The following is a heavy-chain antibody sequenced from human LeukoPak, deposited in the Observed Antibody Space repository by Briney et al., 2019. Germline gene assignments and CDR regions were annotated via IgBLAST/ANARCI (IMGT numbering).Heavy chain of an antibody. D-gene: IGHD3-22*01. V-gene: IGHV1-2*04. CDR3: ARGYYYDSSGYYQLDY. CDR2: INLNNDDT. CDR1: GYTFTGYY. Sequence: ASVKVSCKASGYTFTGYYMHWVRQAPGQGLEWMGWINLNNDDTNYAQKFQGWVTMTRDTSFSTAYMELSRLRSDDTAVYYCARGYYYDSSGYYQLDYWGQGTLVTVSS. J-gene: IGHJ4*02.